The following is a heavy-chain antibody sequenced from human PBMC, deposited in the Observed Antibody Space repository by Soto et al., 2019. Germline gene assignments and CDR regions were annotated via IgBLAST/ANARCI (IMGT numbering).Heavy chain of an antibody. J-gene: IGHJ3*02. V-gene: IGHV1-2*02. Sequence: ASVKVSCKTSGYTFTDYYTHRVRQAPGQGPEWMGWMNPKSGGAYFAQKFQGRVTLTRDTSIGTAYIEVNSLTSDDTAVYFCARENIENSDGLYDAFDIWGQGATVTVSS. CDR2: MNPKSGGA. CDR3: ARENIENSDGLYDAFDI. D-gene: IGHD5-18*01. CDR1: GYTFTDYY.